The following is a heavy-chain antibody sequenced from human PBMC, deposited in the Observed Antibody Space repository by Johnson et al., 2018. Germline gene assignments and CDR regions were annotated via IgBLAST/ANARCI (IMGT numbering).Heavy chain of an antibody. CDR1: GFTFDDYG. V-gene: IGHV3-20*01. D-gene: IGHD2-21*01. CDR2: INWNGGST. CDR3: ARDLEAAVAIGYHGMDV. J-gene: IGHJ6*02. Sequence: VQLQESGGGVVRPGGSLRLSCAASGFTFDDYGMSWVRPAPGKGLEWVSGINWNGGSTGYLDSVKGRFTISRDNAKNSLYLQMNSLRAEDTALYHFARDLEAAVAIGYHGMDVWGQGTTVTVSS.